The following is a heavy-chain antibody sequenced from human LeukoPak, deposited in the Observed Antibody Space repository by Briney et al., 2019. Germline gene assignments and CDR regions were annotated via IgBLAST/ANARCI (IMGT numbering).Heavy chain of an antibody. CDR1: GFTFDDYT. Sequence: GGSLRLSCAASGFTFDDYTMHWVRQAPGKGLEWVSLISWDGGSTYYADSVKGRFTISRDNSKNSLYLQMNGLRTEDTALYYCAKDSTPFIGGYYGMDVWGQGTTVTVSS. V-gene: IGHV3-43*01. D-gene: IGHD3-16*02. CDR2: ISWDGGST. J-gene: IGHJ6*02. CDR3: AKDSTPFIGGYYGMDV.